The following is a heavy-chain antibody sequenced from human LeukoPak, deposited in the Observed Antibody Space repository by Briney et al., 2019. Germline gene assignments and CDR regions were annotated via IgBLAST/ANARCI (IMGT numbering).Heavy chain of an antibody. J-gene: IGHJ3*02. CDR1: GFTFSSYE. V-gene: IGHV3-48*03. Sequence: PGGSRRLSCAASGFTFSSYEMNWVRQAPGKGLERVSYISSSGDTIYYADSVKGRFTISRDNAKNSLYLQMNSLRAEDTAVYYCTREEVVVLDALDIWGQGTMVTVSS. D-gene: IGHD2-2*01. CDR2: ISSSGDTI. CDR3: TREEVVVLDALDI.